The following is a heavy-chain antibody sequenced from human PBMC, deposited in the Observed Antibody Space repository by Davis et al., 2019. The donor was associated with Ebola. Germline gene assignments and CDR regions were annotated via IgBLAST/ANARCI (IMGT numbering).Heavy chain of an antibody. Sequence: PSETLSLTCTVSGGSISSYYWSWIRQPPGKGLEWIGYIYYSGSTNYNPSLKSRVTISVDTSKNQFSLKLSSVTAADTAVYYCATHGDYGRYYYYYYMDVWGKGTTVTVSS. CDR3: ATHGDYGRYYYYYYMDV. V-gene: IGHV4-59*01. CDR1: GGSISSYY. CDR2: IYYSGST. J-gene: IGHJ6*03. D-gene: IGHD4-17*01.